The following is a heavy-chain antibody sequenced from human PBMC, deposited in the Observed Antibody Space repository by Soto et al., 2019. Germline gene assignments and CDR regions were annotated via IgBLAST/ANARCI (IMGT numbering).Heavy chain of an antibody. CDR1: GYTFTIYD. Sequence: GASVKVSCKASGYTFTIYDIYWVRQATGQGLEWMGWTNPSTVNSGYAQNIQGRVTITADESTTTAYMERSSVRSEDTAGYYCASLRGITMFGGYYYSGMDVWRQGTTVTVSS. V-gene: IGHV1-8*01. CDR2: TNPSTVNS. D-gene: IGHD3-10*02. CDR3: ASLRGITMFGGYYYSGMDV. J-gene: IGHJ6*02.